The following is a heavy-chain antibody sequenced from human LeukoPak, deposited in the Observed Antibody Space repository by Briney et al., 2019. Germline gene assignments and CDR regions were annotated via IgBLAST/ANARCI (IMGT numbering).Heavy chain of an antibody. CDR3: ARGQTLRFSSPGY. CDR2: MNPNSGNT. V-gene: IGHV1-8*02. J-gene: IGHJ4*02. Sequence: ASVKVSCKASGGTFSSYAISWVRQAPGQGLEWMGWMNPNSGNTGYAQKFQGRVTMTRNTSISTAYMELSSLRSEDTAVYYCARGQTLRFSSPGYWGQGTLVTVSS. D-gene: IGHD4-17*01. CDR1: GGTFSSYA.